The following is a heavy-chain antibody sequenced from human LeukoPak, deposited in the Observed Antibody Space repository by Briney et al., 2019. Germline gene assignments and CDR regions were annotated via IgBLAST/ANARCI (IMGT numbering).Heavy chain of an antibody. V-gene: IGHV1-18*01. J-gene: IGHJ3*02. D-gene: IGHD3-3*01. CDR1: GYTFTSYG. Sequence: ASVKVSCKASGYTFTSYGISWVRQAPGQGLEWMGWISAYNGNTNYAQKLQGRVTMTTDTSTSTAYMELRSLRSDDTAVYYCARGSSTLTLWSGYYRAGAFDIWGQGTMVTVSS. CDR3: ARGSSTLTLWSGYYRAGAFDI. CDR2: ISAYNGNT.